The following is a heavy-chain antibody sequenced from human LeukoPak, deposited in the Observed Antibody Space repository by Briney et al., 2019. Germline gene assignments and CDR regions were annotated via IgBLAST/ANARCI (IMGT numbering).Heavy chain of an antibody. D-gene: IGHD3-3*01. CDR1: GYTFTSYD. Sequence: ASVKVSCKASGYTFTSYDINWVRQATGQGLGWMGWMNPNSGNTGYAQKFQGRVTMTRNTSISTAYMELSSLRSEDTAVYYCAIRRSHDFWSGLDDYWGQGTLVTVSS. J-gene: IGHJ4*02. V-gene: IGHV1-8*01. CDR2: MNPNSGNT. CDR3: AIRRSHDFWSGLDDY.